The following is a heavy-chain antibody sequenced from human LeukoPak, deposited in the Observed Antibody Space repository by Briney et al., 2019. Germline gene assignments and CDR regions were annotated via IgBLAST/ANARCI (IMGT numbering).Heavy chain of an antibody. CDR1: GYTFTGYY. CDR3: AREDASGSYPNWFDP. CDR2: INPNSGGT. J-gene: IGHJ5*02. D-gene: IGHD3-10*01. Sequence: GPVKVSCKASGYTFTGYYMHWVRQAPGQGLEWMGWINPNSGGTNYAQKFQGRVTMTRDTSISTAYMELSRLRSDDTAVYYCAREDASGSYPNWFDPWGQGTLVTVSS. V-gene: IGHV1-2*02.